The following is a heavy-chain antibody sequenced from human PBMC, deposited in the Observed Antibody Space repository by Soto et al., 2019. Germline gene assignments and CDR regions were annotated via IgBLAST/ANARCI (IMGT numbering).Heavy chain of an antibody. CDR2: INHSGSP. J-gene: IGHJ5*02. D-gene: IGHD1-1*01. V-gene: IGHV4-34*01. CDR3: ATANWSHHYFDP. CDR1: GGSFSGYY. Sequence: LSLTCAVYGGSFSGYYWSWLRQPPGKGLGWIGEINHSGSPNYNPSLKSRVTISVDTSKNQFSLKMTSVTAADTAVYYCATANWSHHYFDPWGQGTLVTVSS.